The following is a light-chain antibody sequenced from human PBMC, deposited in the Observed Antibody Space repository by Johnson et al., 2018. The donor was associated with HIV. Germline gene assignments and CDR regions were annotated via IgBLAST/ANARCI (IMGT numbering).Light chain of an antibody. CDR1: SSNIGNNY. CDR3: GTWDSSLSGVGV. CDR2: ENN. Sequence: QSVLTQSPSVSAAPGQKVTISCSGSSSNIGNNYVSWYQQLPGIATKLLIYENNKRPSGIPDRFSGSKSGTSATLGITGLQTGDEADYYCGTWDSSLSGVGVFGTGTKVTVL. J-gene: IGLJ1*01. V-gene: IGLV1-51*02.